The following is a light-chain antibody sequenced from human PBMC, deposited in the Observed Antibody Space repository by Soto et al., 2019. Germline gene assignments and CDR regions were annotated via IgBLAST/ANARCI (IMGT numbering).Light chain of an antibody. CDR2: DAF. V-gene: IGKV3-11*01. Sequence: EIVLTQSPATLSLSPGERATLSCRASQNVRTYLAWYQQKPGQAPRLLIYDAFKRATGIPARFSGSGSGTDFTLTISSLEPEDFAVYYCQQRSDWPLTFGGGTDVEI. CDR3: QQRSDWPLT. CDR1: QNVRTY. J-gene: IGKJ4*01.